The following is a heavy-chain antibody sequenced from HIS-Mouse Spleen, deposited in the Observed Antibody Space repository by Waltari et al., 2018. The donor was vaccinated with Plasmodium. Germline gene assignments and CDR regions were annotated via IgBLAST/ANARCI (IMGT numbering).Heavy chain of an antibody. D-gene: IGHD6-13*01. CDR3: ARGVGYSSSWYWFDP. CDR1: GSSISRGYY. Sequence: QVQLQESGPGLVKPSETLSLTCTVTGSSISRGYYWGWIRQTPGKGLEWIGSIYHSGSTYYNPSLKSRVTISVDTSKNQFSLKLSSVTAADTAVYYCARGVGYSSSWYWFDPWGQGTLVTVSS. J-gene: IGHJ5*02. V-gene: IGHV4-38-2*02. CDR2: IYHSGST.